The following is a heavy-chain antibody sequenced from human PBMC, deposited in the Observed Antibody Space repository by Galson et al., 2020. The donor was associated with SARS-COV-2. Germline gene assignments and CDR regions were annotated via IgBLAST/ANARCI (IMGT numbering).Heavy chain of an antibody. J-gene: IGHJ6*02. CDR1: GYTFTGYY. D-gene: IGHD3-22*01. V-gene: IGHV1-2*02. CDR3: ARVGRDDSSGYYYYYGMDV. CDR2: INPNSGGT. Sequence: ASVKVSCKASGYTFTGYYMHWVRQAPGQGLEWMGWINPNSGGTNYAQKFQGRVTMTRDTSISTAYMELSRLRSDDTAGYYCARVGRDDSSGYYYYYGMDVWGQGTTVTVSS.